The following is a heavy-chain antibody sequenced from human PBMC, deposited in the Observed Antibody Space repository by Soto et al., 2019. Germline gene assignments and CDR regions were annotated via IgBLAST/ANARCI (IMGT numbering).Heavy chain of an antibody. Sequence: TVSGVSISNSSYYWGWIRRPPGKGLEWIGTIYYSGIAYYNPSLKSRVTISVDTSKNQFSLKLTSVTAADTAVYYCARHGPNWGQGTLVTVSS. J-gene: IGHJ4*02. CDR1: GVSISNSSYY. CDR3: ARHGPN. CDR2: IYYSGIA. V-gene: IGHV4-39*01.